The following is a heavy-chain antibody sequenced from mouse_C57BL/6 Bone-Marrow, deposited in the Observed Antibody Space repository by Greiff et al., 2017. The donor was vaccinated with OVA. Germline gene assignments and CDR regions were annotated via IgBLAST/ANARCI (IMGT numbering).Heavy chain of an antibody. CDR2: IYPGGGYT. D-gene: IGHD2-5*01. V-gene: IGHV1-63*01. Sequence: QVQLKESGAELVRPGTSVKMSCKASGYTFTNYWIGWAKQRPGHGLEWIGDIYPGGGYTNYNEKFKGKATLTADKSSSTAYMQFSSLTSEDSAIYYCARRGYSKVDYWGQGTTLTVSS. CDR1: GYTFTNYW. CDR3: ARRGYSKVDY. J-gene: IGHJ2*01.